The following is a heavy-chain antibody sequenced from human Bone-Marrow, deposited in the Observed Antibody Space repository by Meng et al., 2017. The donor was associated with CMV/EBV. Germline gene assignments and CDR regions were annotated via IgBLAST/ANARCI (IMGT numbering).Heavy chain of an antibody. CDR1: GGSISSSSYY. J-gene: IGHJ4*02. D-gene: IGHD6-6*01. CDR3: ARGRARMDY. V-gene: IGHV4-39*07. Sequence: SETLSLTCTVSGGSISSSSYYWGWIRQPPGKGLEWIGSIYYSGSTYYNPSLKSRVTISVDTSKNQFSLKLSSVTAADTAVYYCARGRARMDYWGQGTLVTVPS. CDR2: IYYSGST.